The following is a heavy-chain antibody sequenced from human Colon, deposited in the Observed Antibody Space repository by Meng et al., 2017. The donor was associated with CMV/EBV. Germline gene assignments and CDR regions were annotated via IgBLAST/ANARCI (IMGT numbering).Heavy chain of an antibody. J-gene: IGHJ4*02. CDR3: ARVDGG. Sequence: ASVKVSCKSSGYTFTDYYIQWVRQAPGQGLEWLGWINPNTGVTSYAQKFQGRVTMTRDTSITTTYMELTRLTSDDTAVYYCARVDGGWGQGTQVTVSS. CDR2: INPNTGVT. D-gene: IGHD3-16*01. V-gene: IGHV1-2*02. CDR1: GYTFTDYY.